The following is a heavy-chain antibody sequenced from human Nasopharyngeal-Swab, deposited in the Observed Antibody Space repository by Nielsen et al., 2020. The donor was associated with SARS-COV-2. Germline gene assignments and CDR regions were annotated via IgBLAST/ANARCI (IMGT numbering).Heavy chain of an antibody. J-gene: IGHJ4*02. D-gene: IGHD3-16*01. CDR1: GGSISGYY. CDR2: IYYSGST. V-gene: IGHV4-59*08. Sequence: SETLSLSCTVSGGSISGYYLSWVRQPPGKGLEWVGYIYYSGSTNYNPSLKSRVTISVDTSKNQFSLKLSSVTAADTAVYYCASGGAPYYFDYWGQGTLVTVSS. CDR3: ASGGAPYYFDY.